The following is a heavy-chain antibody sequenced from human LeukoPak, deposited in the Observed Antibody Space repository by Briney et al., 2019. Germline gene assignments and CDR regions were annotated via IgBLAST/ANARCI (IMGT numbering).Heavy chain of an antibody. CDR1: GFTFSSYA. CDR2: ISGSGGST. V-gene: IGHV3-23*01. D-gene: IGHD1-26*01. J-gene: IGHJ4*02. CDR3: AKDRAGEWELLLLPYYDY. Sequence: PGGSLRLSCAASGFTFSSYAMSWVRQAPGKGLEWVSAISGSGGSTYYADSVKGRFTISRDNSKNTLYLQMNSLRAEDTAVYYCAKDRAGEWELLLLPYYDYWGQGTLVTVSS.